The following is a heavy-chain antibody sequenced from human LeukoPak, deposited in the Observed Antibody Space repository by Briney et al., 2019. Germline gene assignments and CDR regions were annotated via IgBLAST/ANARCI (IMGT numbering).Heavy chain of an antibody. CDR1: GGSISSGGYY. D-gene: IGHD3-9*01. J-gene: IGHJ6*02. CDR3: ARDAKILTGYYQNYYGMDV. CDR2: IYYSGST. Sequence: SETLSLTCTVSGGSISSGGYYWSWIRQHPGKGLEWIGYIYYSGSTYYNPSLKSRVTISVDTSKNQFSLKLSSVTAADTAVYYCARDAKILTGYYQNYYGMDVWGQGTTVTVSS. V-gene: IGHV4-31*03.